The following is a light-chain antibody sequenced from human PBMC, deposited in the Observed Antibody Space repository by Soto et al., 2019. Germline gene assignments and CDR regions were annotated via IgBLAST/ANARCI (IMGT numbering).Light chain of an antibody. CDR1: QSVADNY. CDR3: QRYGSSPLIT. CDR2: AAS. Sequence: EIVLTQSPGTLSLSPGERATLSCRASQSVADNYLAWYQQKPGQAPRLLIYAASRRATGIPDTFSGSGSGTDFTLTLSRLEPEDFAVYFCQRYGSSPLITFGQGTRLEIK. V-gene: IGKV3-20*01. J-gene: IGKJ5*01.